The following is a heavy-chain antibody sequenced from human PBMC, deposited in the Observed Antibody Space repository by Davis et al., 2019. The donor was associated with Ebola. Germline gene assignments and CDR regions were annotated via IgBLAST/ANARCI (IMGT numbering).Heavy chain of an antibody. CDR1: GDSITSNY. V-gene: IGHV4-4*09. CDR2: IDHTGTT. J-gene: IGHJ4*02. CDR3: ARAQYVRLLDY. Sequence: SETLSLTCTVSGDSITSNYWSWIRQPPGKGLEWIGFIDHTGTTYHNPSLKSRVTMSVDTSKNQLSLRLNSVTAADTAVYYCARAQYVRLLDYWGQGTLVTVSS. D-gene: IGHD3-16*01.